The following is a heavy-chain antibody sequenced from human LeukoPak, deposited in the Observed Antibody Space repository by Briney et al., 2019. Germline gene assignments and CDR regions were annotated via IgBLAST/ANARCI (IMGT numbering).Heavy chain of an antibody. Sequence: ASVKVSCKASGYTFTSYDINWVRQATGQGLEWMGWMNPNSGNTGYAQKFQGRVTMTRNTSISTAYMELRSLRSDDTAVYYCARAHLWGVSSGYYLNYWGQGTLVTVSS. J-gene: IGHJ4*02. CDR2: MNPNSGNT. CDR1: GYTFTSYD. D-gene: IGHD3-22*01. V-gene: IGHV1-8*01. CDR3: ARAHLWGVSSGYYLNY.